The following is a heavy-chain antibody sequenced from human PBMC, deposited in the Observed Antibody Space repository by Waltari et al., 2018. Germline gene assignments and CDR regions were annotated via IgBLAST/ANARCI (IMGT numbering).Heavy chain of an antibody. Sequence: QVQLQESGPGLVKPSETLSLTCTVSGGSISSYYWSWIRQPPGKGREWNGYTYYSGSTNYNPSLKSRVTISVDTSKNQFSLKLSSVTAADTAVYYCARGSTPAYYDSSGGEYYFDYWGQGTLVTVSS. D-gene: IGHD3-22*01. CDR1: GGSISSYY. V-gene: IGHV4-59*13. CDR2: TYYSGST. CDR3: ARGSTPAYYDSSGGEYYFDY. J-gene: IGHJ4*02.